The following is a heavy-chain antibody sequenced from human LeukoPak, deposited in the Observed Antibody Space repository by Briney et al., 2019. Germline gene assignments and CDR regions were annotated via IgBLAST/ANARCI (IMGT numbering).Heavy chain of an antibody. CDR3: ARFDWLLFDASDI. V-gene: IGHV3-7*01. D-gene: IGHD3-9*01. Sequence: GGSLRLSCAASGFTFSSYWMSWVRQAPGKGLEWVANIKQDGSEKYYVDSVKGRFTISRDNAKNSLYLQMNSLRAEDTAVYYCARFDWLLFDASDIWGQGTMVTVSS. CDR1: GFTFSSYW. CDR2: IKQDGSEK. J-gene: IGHJ3*02.